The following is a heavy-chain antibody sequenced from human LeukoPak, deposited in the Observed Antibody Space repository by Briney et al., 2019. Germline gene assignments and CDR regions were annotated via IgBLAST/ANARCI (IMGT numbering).Heavy chain of an antibody. CDR3: ARDGGSAIPFDY. CDR1: GFTFGTYW. CDR2: SNQDGGEK. Sequence: PGGSLRLSCAASGFTFGTYWMSWLRQAPGKGLEWVANSNQDGGEKYYVDSVKGRFTISRDNAKNSLYLQMNSLRVEDTAVYYCARDGGSAIPFDYWGQGTLVTVSS. V-gene: IGHV3-7*01. J-gene: IGHJ4*02.